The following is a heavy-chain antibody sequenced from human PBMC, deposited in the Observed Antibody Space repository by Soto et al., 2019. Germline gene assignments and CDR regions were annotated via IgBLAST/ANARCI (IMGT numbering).Heavy chain of an antibody. CDR1: GFTFSDYY. CDR3: VRVGYAYGNDP. Sequence: QVQLVESGGGLVKPGGSLRLSCAASGFTFSDYYMSWIRHAPGKGLEWVSYISPSGGTIYYADSVKGRFTLSRDNAKNALYLQMNSLRAEDTAVDHCVRVGYAYGNDPWGQGTMVAVSS. V-gene: IGHV3-11*01. D-gene: IGHD3-10*01. CDR2: ISPSGGTI. J-gene: IGHJ5*02.